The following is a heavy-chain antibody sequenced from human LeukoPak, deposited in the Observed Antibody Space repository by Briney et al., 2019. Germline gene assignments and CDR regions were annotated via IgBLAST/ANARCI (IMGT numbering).Heavy chain of an antibody. D-gene: IGHD3-10*01. CDR1: GFPFSSYA. Sequence: SGGSLRLSCSASGFPFSSYAMHWVRQAPGKGLEYVSAISDSGGSTYYADSVKGRFTISRDNSKNTLYLQMNSLRAEDTAVYYCAKAARGYYFDYWGQGTLVTVSS. V-gene: IGHV3-64*04. CDR3: AKAARGYYFDY. CDR2: ISDSGGST. J-gene: IGHJ4*02.